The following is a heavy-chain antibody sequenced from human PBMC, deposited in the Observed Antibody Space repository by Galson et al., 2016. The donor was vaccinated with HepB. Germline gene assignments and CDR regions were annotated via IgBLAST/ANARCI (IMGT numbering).Heavy chain of an antibody. J-gene: IGHJ3*02. CDR1: GFTFSSYP. D-gene: IGHD3-22*01. CDR2: IFSGDAT. CDR3: EGYSDPFDI. Sequence: SLRLSCAASGFTFSSYPMTWVRQAPGRGLDWVSAIFSGDATYYRDSVKGRFTISRDTSKNTLYLQMNNLRAEDTAIYYCEGYSDPFDIWGQGTMVTVSS. V-gene: IGHV3-23*01.